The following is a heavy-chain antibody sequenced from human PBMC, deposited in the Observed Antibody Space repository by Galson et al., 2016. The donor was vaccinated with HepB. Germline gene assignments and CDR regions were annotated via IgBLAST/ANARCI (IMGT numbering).Heavy chain of an antibody. CDR3: AKDILTGYYSGGFDY. CDR2: IAYDGTKI. CDR1: GFTFSTYG. D-gene: IGHD3-9*01. Sequence: SLRLSCAASGFTFSTYGMHWVRQAPGKGLQWVAVIAYDGTKIHYADSVKGRFTISRDNSKNTLYLQMNSLRVEDAAVYYCAKDILTGYYSGGFDYWGQGTLVTVSS. V-gene: IGHV3-30*18. J-gene: IGHJ4*02.